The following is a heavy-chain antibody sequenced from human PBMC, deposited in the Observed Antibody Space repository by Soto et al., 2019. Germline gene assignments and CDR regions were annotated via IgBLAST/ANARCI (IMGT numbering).Heavy chain of an antibody. CDR2: IDPSDGTT. J-gene: IGHJ3*02. V-gene: IGHV1-46*04. CDR1: GYAFTTYH. Sequence: ASVKVSCKASGYAFTTYHMHWVRQAPGQGLEWMGMIDPSDGTTTYAQKLQGRVTMTRDTATSTVYMELSSLRSEDTAVYYCARDEVPDAHNDAFDIWGQGTMVTVSS. D-gene: IGHD2-2*01. CDR3: ARDEVPDAHNDAFDI.